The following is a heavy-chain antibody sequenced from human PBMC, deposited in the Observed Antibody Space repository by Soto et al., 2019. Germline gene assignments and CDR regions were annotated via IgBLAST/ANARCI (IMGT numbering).Heavy chain of an antibody. CDR1: GFTFSNYG. CDR2: ISYDGSNK. J-gene: IGHJ6*02. V-gene: IGHV3-30*18. D-gene: IGHD6-13*01. Sequence: QVQLVESGGGVVQPGRSLRLSCAASGFTFSNYGMHWVRQAPGKGLEWVAVISYDGSNKYYADSVKGRFSISRDNSKNTLYLQMNSLRAGDTAVYYCAKGQGRLASAGLAGYSCVDVWGQGTTVTVSS. CDR3: AKGQGRLASAGLAGYSCVDV.